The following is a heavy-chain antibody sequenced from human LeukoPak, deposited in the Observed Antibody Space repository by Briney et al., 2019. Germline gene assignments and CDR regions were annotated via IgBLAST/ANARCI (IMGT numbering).Heavy chain of an antibody. J-gene: IGHJ6*03. D-gene: IGHD3-22*01. CDR1: GFTFSDYY. Sequence: GGSLRLSCAAPGFTFSDYYMSWIRQAPGKGLKWVSYISSSGSTIYYADSVKGRFTISRDNAKNSLYLQMNSLRAEDTAVYYCARERSDYYDSSGYYMDVWGKGTTVTVSS. V-gene: IGHV3-11*01. CDR3: ARERSDYYDSSGYYMDV. CDR2: ISSSGSTI.